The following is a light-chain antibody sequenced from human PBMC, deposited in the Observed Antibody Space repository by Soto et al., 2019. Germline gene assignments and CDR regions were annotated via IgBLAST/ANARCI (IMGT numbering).Light chain of an antibody. V-gene: IGLV7-46*01. CDR3: LLSISNTVV. CDR2: DTT. Sequence: QTVVTQEPSLTVSPGGTVTLTCGSSTGAVTSGHWPHWIQQKPGQVPRTLLYDTTNKHSWTPARFAGSLLGGKAALTLSGAQPEDEADYYCLLSISNTVVFGGGIKVTVL. CDR1: TGAVTSGHW. J-gene: IGLJ2*01.